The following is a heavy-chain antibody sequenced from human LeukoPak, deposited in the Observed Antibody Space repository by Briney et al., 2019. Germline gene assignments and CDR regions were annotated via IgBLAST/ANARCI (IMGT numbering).Heavy chain of an antibody. Sequence: PGGSLRLSCVASGFTVSSTYMNWVRQAPGKGLEWVSVIYRGGSTYYADSVKGRFTIPRDNSKNTLYLQMSSLRAEDTAVYYCARGGPTYGGFDYWGQGTLVTVSS. D-gene: IGHD3-10*01. CDR2: IYRGGST. CDR3: ARGGPTYGGFDY. V-gene: IGHV3-66*01. CDR1: GFTVSSTY. J-gene: IGHJ4*02.